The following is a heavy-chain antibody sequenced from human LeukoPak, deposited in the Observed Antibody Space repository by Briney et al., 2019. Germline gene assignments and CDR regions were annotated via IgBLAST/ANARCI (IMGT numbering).Heavy chain of an antibody. CDR2: ISSSGSTI. CDR1: GFTFSDYY. D-gene: IGHD2-2*02. CDR3: ARDVRYCSSTSCYTELTYYFDY. V-gene: IGHV3-11*01. Sequence: GGSLRLSCAASGFTFSDYYMSWIRQAPGKGLEWVSYISSSGSTIYYADSVKGRFTISRDNAKNSLYLQMNSLRAEDTAVYYCARDVRYCSSTSCYTELTYYFDYWGQGTLVTVSS. J-gene: IGHJ4*02.